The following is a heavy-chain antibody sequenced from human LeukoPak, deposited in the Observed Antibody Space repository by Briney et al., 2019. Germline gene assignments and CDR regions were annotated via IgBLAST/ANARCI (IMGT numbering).Heavy chain of an antibody. CDR1: GFTFSSYS. J-gene: IGHJ3*02. CDR2: ISSSSSYI. V-gene: IGHV3-21*01. CDR3: ARDGITMVRGVPDAFDI. Sequence: GGSLRLSCAASGFTFSSYSMNWVRQAPGKGLEWVSSISSSSSYIYYADSVKGRFTISRDNAKNSLHLQMNSLRAEDTAVYYCARDGITMVRGVPDAFDIWGQGTMVTVSS. D-gene: IGHD3-10*01.